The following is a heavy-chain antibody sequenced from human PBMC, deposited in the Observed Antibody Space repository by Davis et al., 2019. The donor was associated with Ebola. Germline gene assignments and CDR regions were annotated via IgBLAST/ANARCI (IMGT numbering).Heavy chain of an antibody. D-gene: IGHD3-10*01. J-gene: IGHJ4*02. V-gene: IGHV3-48*03. CDR2: TSSSGSTT. CDR1: GFTFSNYQ. Sequence: PGGSLRLSCAASGFTFSNYQMNWVRQAPGKGLEWVSYTSSSGSTTYYADSVKGRFTISRDNAKNSLYLQMSSLRVEDTAVYYCTRGGSYGSGNQDYWGQGTPVTVSS. CDR3: TRGGSYGSGNQDY.